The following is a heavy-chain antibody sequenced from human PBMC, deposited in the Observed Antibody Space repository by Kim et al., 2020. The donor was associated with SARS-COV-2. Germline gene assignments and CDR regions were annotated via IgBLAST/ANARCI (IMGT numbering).Heavy chain of an antibody. CDR1: GFTFSSHA. V-gene: IGHV3-21*04. CDR2: ISGAKTYI. J-gene: IGHJ6*02. Sequence: GGSLRLSCAGSGFTFSSHAMNWVRQAPGKGLEWVASISGAKTYITYADSVKGRFSISRDNSQKSLFLQMTSLRVEDTGVYFCARWRGPRGVCETSDCYSSVLDVWGLGTTVIVSS. D-gene: IGHD2-21*02. CDR3: ARWRGPRGVCETSDCYSSVLDV.